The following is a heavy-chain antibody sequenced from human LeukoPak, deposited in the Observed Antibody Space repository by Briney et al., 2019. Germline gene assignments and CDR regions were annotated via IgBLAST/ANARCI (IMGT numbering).Heavy chain of an antibody. J-gene: IGHJ4*02. Sequence: SETLSLTCAVYGGSFSGYYWSWIRQPPGKGLEWIGEINHSGSTNYNPSLKSRVTIPVDTSKNQFSLKLSSVTAADTAVYYCARDMTTTDGGFDYWGQGTLVTVSS. D-gene: IGHD4-17*01. CDR2: INHSGST. CDR1: GGSFSGYY. CDR3: ARDMTTTDGGFDY. V-gene: IGHV4-34*09.